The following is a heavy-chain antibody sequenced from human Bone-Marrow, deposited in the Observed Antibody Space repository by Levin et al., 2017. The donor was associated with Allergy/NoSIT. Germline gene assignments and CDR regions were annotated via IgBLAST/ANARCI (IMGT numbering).Heavy chain of an antibody. CDR1: GFTFSNYA. Sequence: GGSLRLSCVASGFTFSNYAMRWVRQAPGKGLEWVSSISDSSTYTDYADSVKGRFTISRDNSKNTLYLQMNSLRAEDTADYYCAKNKGLASAGSFYYGMDVWGQGTAVTVSS. CDR2: ISDSSTYT. J-gene: IGHJ6*02. V-gene: IGHV3-23*01. D-gene: IGHD6-19*01. CDR3: AKNKGLASAGSFYYGMDV.